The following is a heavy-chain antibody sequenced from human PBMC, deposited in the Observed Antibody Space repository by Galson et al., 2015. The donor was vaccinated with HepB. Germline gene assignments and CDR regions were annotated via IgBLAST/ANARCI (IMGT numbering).Heavy chain of an antibody. CDR2: INHGGST. Sequence: TLSLTCAVYGGSFSGYYWGWIRQPPGKGLEWIGEINHGGSTNYNPSLKSRVSISVDTSKNQFSLTVSSVTAEDTAVYYCVGDSGQYLFDYWGQGTLVTVSS. CDR3: VGDSGQYLFDY. J-gene: IGHJ4*02. D-gene: IGHD2-21*02. V-gene: IGHV4-34*01. CDR1: GGSFSGYY.